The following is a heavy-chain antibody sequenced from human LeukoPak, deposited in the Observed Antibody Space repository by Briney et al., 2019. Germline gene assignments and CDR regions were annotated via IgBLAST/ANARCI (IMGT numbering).Heavy chain of an antibody. V-gene: IGHV1-8*01. CDR1: GYTFTSYD. D-gene: IGHD6-19*01. J-gene: IGHJ3*02. CDR3: ARGLAVAGDNDAFDI. Sequence: ASVKVSCKASGYTFTSYDINWVRQATGQGLEWMGWINPNSGNTGYAQKFQGRVTMTRNTSISTAYMELSSLRSEDTAVYYCARGLAVAGDNDAFDIWGQGTMVTVSS. CDR2: INPNSGNT.